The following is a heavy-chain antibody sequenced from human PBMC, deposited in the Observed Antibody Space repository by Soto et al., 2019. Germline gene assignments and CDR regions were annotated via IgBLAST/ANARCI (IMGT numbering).Heavy chain of an antibody. CDR3: VRERGLDSARYAYPCYPFAF. Sequence: GGSLRLSCAASGFTFDDYAMSWVRQAPGKGLEWVSGINWRGSATGYADSVRGRFTISRDNAKKSLYLELSSLRAEDTALYHCVRERGLDSARYAYPCYPFAFWRKGPTVPVSS. V-gene: IGHV3-20*01. CDR2: INWRGSAT. J-gene: IGHJ6*04. D-gene: IGHD2-15*01. CDR1: GFTFDDYA.